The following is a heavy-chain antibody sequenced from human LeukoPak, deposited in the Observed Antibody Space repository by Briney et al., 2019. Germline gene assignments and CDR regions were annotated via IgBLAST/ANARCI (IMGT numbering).Heavy chain of an antibody. D-gene: IGHD2-15*01. V-gene: IGHV1-69*04. CDR1: GGTFSSYA. Sequence: SVKVSCKASGGTFSSYAISWVRQAPGQGLEWMGRIIPILGIANYAQKFQGRVTITADKSTSTAYMELSSLRSEDTAVYYCARFLGYCSGGSCYSDGHYFDYWGQGTLVTVSS. CDR3: ARFLGYCSGGSCYSDGHYFDY. J-gene: IGHJ4*02. CDR2: IIPILGIA.